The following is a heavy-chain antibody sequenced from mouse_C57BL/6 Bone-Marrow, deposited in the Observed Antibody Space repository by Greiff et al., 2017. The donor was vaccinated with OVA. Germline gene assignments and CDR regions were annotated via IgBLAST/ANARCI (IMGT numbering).Heavy chain of an antibody. D-gene: IGHD2-1*01. CDR2: SRNKANDYTT. J-gene: IGHJ2*01. V-gene: IGHV7-1*01. Sequence: DVMLVESGGGLVQSGRSLRLSCATSGFTFSDFYMEWVRQAPGKGLEWIAASRNKANDYTTEYSASVKGRFIVSRDTSQSILYLQMKALRAEDTAIYYCARDASYGNYFDYWGQGTTLTVSS. CDR3: ARDASYGNYFDY. CDR1: GFTFSDFY.